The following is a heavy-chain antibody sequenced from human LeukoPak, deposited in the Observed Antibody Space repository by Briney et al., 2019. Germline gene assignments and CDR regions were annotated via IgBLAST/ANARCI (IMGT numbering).Heavy chain of an antibody. Sequence: SETLSLTCTVSGGSISSYYWSWIRQPPGKGLEWIGYIYYSGSTNYNPSLKSRVTISVDTSKNQFSLKLSSVTAADTAVYYCARENYGSGSYYYYYYGMDVWGQGTTVTVSS. CDR1: GGSISSYY. D-gene: IGHD3-10*01. CDR3: ARENYGSGSYYYYYYGMDV. V-gene: IGHV4-59*12. J-gene: IGHJ6*02. CDR2: IYYSGST.